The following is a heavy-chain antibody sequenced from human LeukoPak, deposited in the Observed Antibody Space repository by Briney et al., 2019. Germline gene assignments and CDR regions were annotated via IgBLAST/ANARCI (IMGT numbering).Heavy chain of an antibody. CDR3: ARDNQIAYYYDSSGFIY. CDR2: ISSSSSYI. CDR1: GFTFSSYS. Sequence: GGSLRLSCAASGFTFSSYSMNWVRQAPGKGLEWVSSISSSSSYIYYAGSVKGRFTISRDNAKNSLYLQMNSLRAEDTAVYYCARDNQIAYYYDSSGFIYWGQGTLVTVSS. D-gene: IGHD3-22*01. V-gene: IGHV3-21*01. J-gene: IGHJ4*02.